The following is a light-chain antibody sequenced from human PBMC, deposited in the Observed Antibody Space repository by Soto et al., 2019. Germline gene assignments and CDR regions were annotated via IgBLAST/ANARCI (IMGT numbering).Light chain of an antibody. CDR1: QTVSSH. Sequence: EIIMTQSPATLSLSPGERATLSCRASQTVSSHLAWYQQKNGQAPRLLIYHASIRATGIPARFSGSGSGTEFMLTISSLQSEDFAIYYCQQYNTWPPSTTFGQGTRLEIK. CDR2: HAS. V-gene: IGKV3D-15*01. J-gene: IGKJ5*01. CDR3: QQYNTWPPSTT.